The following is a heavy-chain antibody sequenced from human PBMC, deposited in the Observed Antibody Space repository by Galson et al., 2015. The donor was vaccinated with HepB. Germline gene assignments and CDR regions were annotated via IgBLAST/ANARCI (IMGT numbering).Heavy chain of an antibody. J-gene: IGHJ6*02. CDR2: ISGSGGST. CDR3: AKDRGSYGPNYYYYYGMDV. Sequence: SLRLSCAASGFTFSSYGMHWVRQAPGKGLEWVSAISGSGGSTYYADSVKGRFTISRDNSKNTLYLQMNSLRAEDTAVYYCAKDRGSYGPNYYYYYGMDVWGQGTTVTVSS. V-gene: IGHV3-23*01. CDR1: GFTFSSYG. D-gene: IGHD1-26*01.